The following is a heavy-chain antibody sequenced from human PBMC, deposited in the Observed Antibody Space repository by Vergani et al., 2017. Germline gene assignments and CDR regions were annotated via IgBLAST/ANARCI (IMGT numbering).Heavy chain of an antibody. Sequence: QVKLQESGPGLLKPSQTLSLTCTVSGESIRSGSHYWSWIRQPAGKGPEWIGHIHTGGSTDLNPSFKSRVSISLDTSQSQFSLKLNSVTVADTAVYYCARSRPYCTSGSCPAIWGQGTLVTVSS. CDR3: ARSRPYCTSGSCPAI. CDR2: IHTGGST. CDR1: GESIRSGSHY. J-gene: IGHJ4*02. D-gene: IGHD2-15*01. V-gene: IGHV4-61*02.